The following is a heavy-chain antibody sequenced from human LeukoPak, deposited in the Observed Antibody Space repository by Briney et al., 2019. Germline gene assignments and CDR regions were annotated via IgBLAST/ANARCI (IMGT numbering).Heavy chain of an antibody. CDR2: IYYSGST. V-gene: IGHV4-39*01. CDR1: SGSISSSSYY. J-gene: IGHJ4*02. CDR3: ARYLKLFEAVKKGTNYFDY. Sequence: PSETLSLTCTVSSGSISSSSYYWGRIRQPPGKGLEWIGSIYYSGSTYYNPSLKSRVTISVDTSKNQFSLKLSSVTAADTAVYYCARYLKLFEAVKKGTNYFDYWGQGTLVTVSS. D-gene: IGHD1-14*01.